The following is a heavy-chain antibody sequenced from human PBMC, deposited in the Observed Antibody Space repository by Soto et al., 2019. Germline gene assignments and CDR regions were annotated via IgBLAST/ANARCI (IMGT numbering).Heavy chain of an antibody. J-gene: IGHJ4*02. D-gene: IGHD2-2*01. CDR3: ARGPRGLYHHDY. CDR2: INMDGSST. Sequence: EVQLVESGGGLVQPGGSLRLSCAASGFTFSGDWMHWVRQAAGKGLVWVSRINMDGSSTNYADSVQGRFTISRDNAKNTLYLQMNSLRVDDTAGYYCARGPRGLYHHDYWGQGALVTVSS. CDR1: GFTFSGDW. V-gene: IGHV3-74*01.